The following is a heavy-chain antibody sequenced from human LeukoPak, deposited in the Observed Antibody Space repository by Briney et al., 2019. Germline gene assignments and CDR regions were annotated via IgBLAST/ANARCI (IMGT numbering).Heavy chain of an antibody. D-gene: IGHD6-19*01. CDR2: ISFDGRNT. CDR1: GFTFSTYG. CDR3: ARDQKGGGWSNFDF. J-gene: IGHJ4*02. Sequence: GGSLRLSCAASGFTFSTYGFHWVRQLPGKGLEYVSGISFDGRNTHYADSVKGRFTISRDNSKNTLFLQMGSLRGDDMAVYYCARDQKGGGWSNFDFWCQGTLVTVSS. V-gene: IGHV3-64*02.